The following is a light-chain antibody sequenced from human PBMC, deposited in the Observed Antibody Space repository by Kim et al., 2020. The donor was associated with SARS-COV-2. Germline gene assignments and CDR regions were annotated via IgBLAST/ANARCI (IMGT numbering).Light chain of an antibody. CDR2: EDS. V-gene: IGLV2-23*01. Sequence: QSVLTQPASVSGSPGQSITISCTGTSSDVGSYDLVSWYQQHPGKAPKLIIYEDSKRPSGVSNRFSASKSGNTASLTISGLQGEDEADYHCCSYAGSSTYVFGTGTKVTVL. CDR1: SSDVGSYDL. CDR3: CSYAGSSTYV. J-gene: IGLJ1*01.